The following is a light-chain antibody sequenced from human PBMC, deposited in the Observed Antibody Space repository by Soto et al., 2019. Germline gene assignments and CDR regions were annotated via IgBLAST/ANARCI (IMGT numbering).Light chain of an antibody. V-gene: IGKV3-15*01. CDR3: QQYNKWPTIT. CDR1: QSVSSN. J-gene: IGKJ2*01. CDR2: VAS. Sequence: EIVMTQSPATLSVSPGERATLSCRASQSVSSNLACYQQKPGQAPRLLIYVASTRATGIPARFSGSGSGTEFTLTISSLQSEDFAVYYCQQYNKWPTITFGQGTKLEIK.